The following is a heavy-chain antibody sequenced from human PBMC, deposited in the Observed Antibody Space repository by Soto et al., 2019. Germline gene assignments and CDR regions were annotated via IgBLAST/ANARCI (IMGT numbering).Heavy chain of an antibody. Sequence: EVQLGGSGGGLVKPGGSLRLSCAASGFTFSSYSMNWVRQAPGKGLEWVSSISSSSSYIYYADSVEGRLTNYRDNAKNSLYLQMNSLRAGHTGVYYCARERGDRSSPPGGDYWGQGTLVTGSS. CDR3: ARERGDRSSPPGGDY. V-gene: IGHV3-21*01. CDR2: ISSSSSYI. J-gene: IGHJ4*02. D-gene: IGHD6-6*01. CDR1: GFTFSSYS.